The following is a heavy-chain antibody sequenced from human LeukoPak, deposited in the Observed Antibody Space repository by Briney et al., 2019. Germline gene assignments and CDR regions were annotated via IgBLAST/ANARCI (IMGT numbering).Heavy chain of an antibody. CDR3: ARVRVVTRYFDY. J-gene: IGHJ4*02. V-gene: IGHV3-64*04. D-gene: IGHD4-23*01. CDR2: IHHNGEMT. Sequence: GGSLRLSCAASGFTLTWHVMHWVRQAPGKALEYVSFIHHNGEMTSYAESVRGRFTVSRDNAKNSLYLQMNSLRAEDTAVYYCARVRVVTRYFDYWGQGTLVTVSS. CDR1: GFTLTWHV.